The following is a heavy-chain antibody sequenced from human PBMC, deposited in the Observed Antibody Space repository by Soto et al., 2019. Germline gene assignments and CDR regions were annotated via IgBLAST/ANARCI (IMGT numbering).Heavy chain of an antibody. CDR1: GCSVTSHY. V-gene: IGHV4-59*02. CDR3: ARDFTRENYFDY. D-gene: IGHD2-15*01. Sequence: SETLSLTCSFSGCSVTSHYLTWIRQPPEKGLEWIGYIFHTGSTNSNPSLKGRVTISMDMSKNQFSLKLTSVTAADTAVYYCARDFTRENYFDYWGQGTVVTVSS. J-gene: IGHJ4*02. CDR2: IFHTGST.